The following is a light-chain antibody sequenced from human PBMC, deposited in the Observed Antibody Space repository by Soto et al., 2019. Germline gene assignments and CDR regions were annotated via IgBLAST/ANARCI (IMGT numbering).Light chain of an antibody. Sequence: DIVMTQSPDSLAVSLGERATIKCKCSQSVLDSSNNKNYLTWYQQKPGQPPKLLIYWASTRESGVPDRFSGSGSGTDFTLTISSLQAEDVAVYYCQQYYSTLRTFGQGTKVDIK. CDR1: QSVLDSSNNKNY. CDR2: WAS. CDR3: QQYYSTLRT. V-gene: IGKV4-1*01. J-gene: IGKJ1*01.